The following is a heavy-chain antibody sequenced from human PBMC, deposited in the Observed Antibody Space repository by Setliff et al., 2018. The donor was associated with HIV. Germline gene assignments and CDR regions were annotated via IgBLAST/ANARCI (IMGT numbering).Heavy chain of an antibody. D-gene: IGHD6-19*01. CDR2: IKEDGSEQ. CDR3: ARDVAVASFFNY. V-gene: IGHV3-7*05. J-gene: IGHJ4*02. CDR1: GFSISDFW. Sequence: HPGGSLRLSCAASGFSISDFWMSWVRQAPGKGLEWVANIKEDGSEQYYMDSVKGRFTISRDNAKNSLYLQMSSLRAEDTAVYYCARDVAVASFFNYWGQGTLVTVSS.